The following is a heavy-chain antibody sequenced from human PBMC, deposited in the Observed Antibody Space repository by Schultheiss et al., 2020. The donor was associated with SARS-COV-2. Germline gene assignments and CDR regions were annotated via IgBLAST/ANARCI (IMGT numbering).Heavy chain of an antibody. V-gene: IGHV4-59*01. CDR3: ARTQGYWSGYYNYYYYGMDV. J-gene: IGHJ6*02. CDR1: GGSISSYY. CDR2: VSPSGST. D-gene: IGHD3-3*01. Sequence: SETLSLTCTVSGGSISSYYWSWIRQSPGKGLEWIGYVSPSGSTNYNPSLKSRVTISVDTSKNQFSLKLSSVTAADTAVYYCARTQGYWSGYYNYYYYGMDVWGQGTTVTVSS.